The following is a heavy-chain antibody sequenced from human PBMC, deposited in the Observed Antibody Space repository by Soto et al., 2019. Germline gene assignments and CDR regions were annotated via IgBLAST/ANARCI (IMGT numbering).Heavy chain of an antibody. CDR3: ARDPGFGFGYSYAFAMDV. V-gene: IGHV1-18*01. J-gene: IGHJ6*02. CDR1: GNTFSNYG. Sequence: XSVKVSCKASGNTFSNYGIGLVRQGPGQGLEWMGWISGYNGNTHYEEKVQDRIKMTTDTSTSTTYLELRSLRSDDTAVYFCARDPGFGFGYSYAFAMDVWGQGTTVTVSS. D-gene: IGHD5-18*01. CDR2: ISGYNGNT.